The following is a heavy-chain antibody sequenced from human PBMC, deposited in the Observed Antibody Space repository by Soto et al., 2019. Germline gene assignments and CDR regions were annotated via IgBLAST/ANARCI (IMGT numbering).Heavy chain of an antibody. Sequence: QVQLVQSGAEVKKPGSSVKVSCKASGGTFSSYAISWVRQDPGQGLEWMGGIIPIFGTANYAQKFQGRVTITADESTSTAYMELSSLRSEDTAVYYCARSANQLLMGEYYFDYWGQGTLVTVSS. V-gene: IGHV1-69*01. CDR2: IIPIFGTA. CDR3: ARSANQLLMGEYYFDY. D-gene: IGHD2-2*01. J-gene: IGHJ4*02. CDR1: GGTFSSYA.